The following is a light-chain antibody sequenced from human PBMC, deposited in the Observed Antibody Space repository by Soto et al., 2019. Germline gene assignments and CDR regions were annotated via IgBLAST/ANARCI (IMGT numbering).Light chain of an antibody. Sequence: IQLTQSPSSLSASVGDRVTITCRASQGISSYLAWYQQKPGKAPNLLINAASTLQSGDPSRFSGSGSGTDFTLTISSLQPEDFATYYCQQVNSYPWTFGQGTKVEIK. V-gene: IGKV1-9*01. CDR1: QGISSY. CDR2: AAS. CDR3: QQVNSYPWT. J-gene: IGKJ1*01.